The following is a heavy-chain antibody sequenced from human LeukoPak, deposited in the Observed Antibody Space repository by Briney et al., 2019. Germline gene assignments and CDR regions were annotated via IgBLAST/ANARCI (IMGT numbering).Heavy chain of an antibody. CDR3: ASSDYGDYVGY. J-gene: IGHJ4*02. CDR1: GGSFSGYY. V-gene: IGHV4-30-4*01. Sequence: PSETLSLTCAVYGGSFSGYYWSWIRQPPGKGLEWIGYIYYSGSTYYNPSLKSRVTISVDTSKNQFSLKLSSVTAADTAVYYCASSDYGDYVGYWGQGTLVTVSS. D-gene: IGHD4-17*01. CDR2: IYYSGST.